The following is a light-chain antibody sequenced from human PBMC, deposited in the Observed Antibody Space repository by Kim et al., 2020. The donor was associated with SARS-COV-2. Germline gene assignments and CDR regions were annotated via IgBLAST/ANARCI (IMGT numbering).Light chain of an antibody. CDR2: RDD. Sequence: SYELTQPLSVSVALGQTARITCGGNNIVRKNVHWYQQKPGQAPVLVIYRDDTRPSGIPERFSGSNSGNTATLTISRAQADDEADYYCQVWDSSSVVFGGGTKVTVL. CDR1: NIVRKN. V-gene: IGLV3-9*01. CDR3: QVWDSSSVV. J-gene: IGLJ2*01.